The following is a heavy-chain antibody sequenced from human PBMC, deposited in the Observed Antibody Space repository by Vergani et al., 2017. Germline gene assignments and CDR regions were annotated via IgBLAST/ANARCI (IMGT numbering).Heavy chain of an antibody. CDR2: ISGSGGST. V-gene: IGHV3-23*01. CDR1: GFTFSSYA. J-gene: IGHJ4*02. CDR3: AKVRMYGDHGH. D-gene: IGHD4-17*01. Sequence: EVQLLESGGGLVQPGESLRLSCAASGFTFSSYAMSWVRPAPGKGLEWVSAISGSGGSTYYADAVKGRFTISRDNSKNTLYLQMNSLRAEDTAVYYCAKVRMYGDHGHWGQGTLVTVSS.